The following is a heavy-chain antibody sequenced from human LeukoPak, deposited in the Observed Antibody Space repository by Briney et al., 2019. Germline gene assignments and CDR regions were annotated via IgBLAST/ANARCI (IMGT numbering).Heavy chain of an antibody. CDR3: ARVAVTTDFDAFDI. V-gene: IGHV1-2*02. J-gene: IGHJ3*02. CDR1: GYTFTAYY. D-gene: IGHD4-17*01. Sequence: ASVKVSCKASGYTFTAYYMHWARQAPGQGLEWMGWINPNSGGTNYAQKFQGRVTMTRDTSISTAYMELSRLRSDDTAVYYCARVAVTTDFDAFDIWGQGTMVTVSS. CDR2: INPNSGGT.